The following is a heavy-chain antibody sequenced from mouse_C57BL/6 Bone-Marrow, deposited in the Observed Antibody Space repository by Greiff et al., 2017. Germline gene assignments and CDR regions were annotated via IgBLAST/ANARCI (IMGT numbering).Heavy chain of an antibody. CDR3: TDVPYAMDY. V-gene: IGHV6-3*01. Sequence: DVILVESGGGLVQPGGSMKLSCVASGFTFSNYWMNWVRQSPEKGLEWVAQIRLKSDNYATHYAESVKGRFTISRDDSKSSVYLQMNNLRAEDTGIYYCTDVPYAMDYWGQGTSVTVSS. CDR1: GFTFSNYW. CDR2: IRLKSDNYAT. J-gene: IGHJ4*01.